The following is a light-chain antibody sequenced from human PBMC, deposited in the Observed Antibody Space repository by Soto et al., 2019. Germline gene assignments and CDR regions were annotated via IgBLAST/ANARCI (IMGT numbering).Light chain of an antibody. J-gene: IGKJ5*01. Sequence: EIVLTQSPATLSLSPGERVTLSCRASQSVSNSLAWYQQKPGQPPSLLIYDVSNRATGIPARFSGSGSGTDFTLTITSLEPEDFAVYFCHQRYNLHRVTFGQGTQLEIK. CDR3: HQRYNLHRVT. CDR2: DVS. CDR1: QSVSNS. V-gene: IGKV3-11*01.